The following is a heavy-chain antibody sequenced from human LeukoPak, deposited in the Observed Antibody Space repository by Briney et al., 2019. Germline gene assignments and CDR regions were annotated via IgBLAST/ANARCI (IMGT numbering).Heavy chain of an antibody. CDR1: GGSFSGYY. J-gene: IGHJ4*02. D-gene: IGHD1-26*01. V-gene: IGHV4-34*01. Sequence: SETLSLTCAVYGGSFSGYYWSWIRQPPGKGLEWIGEINHSGSTNYNPSLKSRVTISVDTSKNQFSLKLSSVTAADTAVYYCARVSPRIIVGATSKGDYWGQGTLVTVSS. CDR3: ARVSPRIIVGATSKGDY. CDR2: INHSGST.